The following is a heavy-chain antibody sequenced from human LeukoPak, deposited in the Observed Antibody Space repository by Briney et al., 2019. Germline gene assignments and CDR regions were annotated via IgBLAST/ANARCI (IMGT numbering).Heavy chain of an antibody. D-gene: IGHD3-10*01. Sequence: TASETLSLTCAVSGGSISTDAYSWSWIRQPPGRALEWVGYIYNSGRTYYNPSLKSRITISIDTSKNQFSLRLSSVTAADTAVYYCARVGRYYYVSGTYYTSRHFDSWGQGTLVTVSS. CDR1: GGSISTDAYS. CDR2: IYNSGRT. V-gene: IGHV4-30-4*07. CDR3: ARVGRYYYVSGTYYTSRHFDS. J-gene: IGHJ4*02.